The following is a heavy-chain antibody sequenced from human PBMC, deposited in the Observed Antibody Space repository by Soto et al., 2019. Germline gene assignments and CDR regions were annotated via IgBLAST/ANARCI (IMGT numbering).Heavy chain of an antibody. V-gene: IGHV1-8*01. J-gene: IGHJ4*02. Sequence: QVPLVQSGAEVKKPGASVKVSCKASGYTFPSYVINWVRQATGQGLEWMGRMNPNSGDTGLAQKFQGRITMTRNTSITTAYMELSSLRSEDTAVYYCARDGSKIDGYGVQLGYWGQGTVVTVSS. D-gene: IGHD4-17*01. CDR1: GYTFPSYV. CDR3: ARDGSKIDGYGVQLGY. CDR2: MNPNSGDT.